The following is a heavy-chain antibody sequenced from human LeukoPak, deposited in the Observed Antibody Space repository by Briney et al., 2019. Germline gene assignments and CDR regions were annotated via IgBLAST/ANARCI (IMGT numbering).Heavy chain of an antibody. D-gene: IGHD6-19*01. Sequence: RRSLRLSCAASGFTLSSNYMSWVRQAPGKWLGWVSVIYSGGSTYYADSVKARFPISRDNSKNTLYLQKNSLRAEDAAVYYCARARPQDSSGWYFDYWGQGTLVTVSS. V-gene: IGHV3-53*01. CDR3: ARARPQDSSGWYFDY. CDR2: IYSGGST. CDR1: GFTLSSNY. J-gene: IGHJ4*02.